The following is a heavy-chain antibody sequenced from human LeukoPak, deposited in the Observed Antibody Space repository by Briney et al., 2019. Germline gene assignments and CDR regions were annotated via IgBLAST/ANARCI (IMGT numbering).Heavy chain of an antibody. CDR1: GYTFTSYD. V-gene: IGHV1-8*03. CDR2: MNPNSGNT. D-gene: IGHD2-15*01. J-gene: IGHJ4*02. Sequence: ASVKVSCKASGYTFTSYDINWVRQATGQGLEWMGWMNPNSGNTGYAQKFQGRVTITRNTSISTAYMELSSLRSEDTAVYYCARGGCSGGSCYRISAKFDYWGQGTLVTVSS. CDR3: ARGGCSGGSCYRISAKFDY.